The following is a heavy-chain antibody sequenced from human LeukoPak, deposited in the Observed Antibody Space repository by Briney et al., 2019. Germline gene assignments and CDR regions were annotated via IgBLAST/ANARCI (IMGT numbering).Heavy chain of an antibody. CDR2: ITADGKTT. CDR1: GFTFSTSW. J-gene: IGHJ4*02. D-gene: IGHD3-22*01. Sequence: GGSLRLSCAASGFTFSTSWMHWVRQTPGKGLVWVSRITADGKTTSYADSVKGRFTISRDNAENTLYLQMNSLRAEDTAVYYCARAKRLLPTGWGQGTLVTVSS. V-gene: IGHV3-74*01. CDR3: ARAKRLLPTG.